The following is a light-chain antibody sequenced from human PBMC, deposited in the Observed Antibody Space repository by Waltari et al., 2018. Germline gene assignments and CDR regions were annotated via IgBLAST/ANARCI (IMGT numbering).Light chain of an antibody. CDR2: LGS. CDR1: ASLLESNGYNY. V-gene: IGKV2-28*01. CDR3: MQALQTPNT. Sequence: DIVMTQSPLSLPVTPGEPASISCRSSASLLESNGYNYLDWYLQKPGQSPQLLIYLGSNLASGFPDRFSGSGSGTDFTLKISRVEAEDAGVYYCMQALQTPNTFGQGTKLEIK. J-gene: IGKJ2*01.